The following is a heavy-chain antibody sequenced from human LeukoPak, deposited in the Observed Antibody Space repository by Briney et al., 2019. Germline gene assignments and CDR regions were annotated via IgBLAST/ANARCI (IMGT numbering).Heavy chain of an antibody. CDR2: IYDSAKT. J-gene: IGHJ4*02. D-gene: IGHD5-18*01. CDR3: ARGNSESDVYSPLDY. V-gene: IGHV4-59*11. CDR1: GGSINTHY. Sequence: SETLSLTCTVSGGSINTHYWSWIRQSPGKRLEWIGCIYDSAKTRYNPFLHSRVAISVDTSKRQFSLKVNSVTAADTAVYYCARGNSESDVYSPLDYWGQGTLVAVTS.